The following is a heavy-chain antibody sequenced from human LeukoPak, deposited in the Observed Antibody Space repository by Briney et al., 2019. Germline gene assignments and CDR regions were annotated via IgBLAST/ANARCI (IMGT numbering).Heavy chain of an antibody. J-gene: IGHJ4*02. D-gene: IGHD3-16*01. CDR3: ARGGEGDVGSFDY. V-gene: IGHV3-7*01. CDR1: GFTFSSYW. Sequence: GGSLRLSCAASGFTFSSYWMSWVRQAPGKGLEGVANIKQDGSEKYYVDSVKGRFTISRDNAKNSLYLQMNSLRAEDTAVYYCARGGEGDVGSFDYWGQGTLVTVSS. CDR2: IKQDGSEK.